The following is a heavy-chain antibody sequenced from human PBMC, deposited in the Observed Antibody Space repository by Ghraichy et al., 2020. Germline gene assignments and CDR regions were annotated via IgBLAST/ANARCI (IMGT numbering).Heavy chain of an antibody. CDR2: IKQDGSEK. Sequence: GSLRLSCAASGFTFSSYWMSWVRQAPGKGLEWVANIKQDGSEKYYVDSVKGRFTISRDNAKNSLYLQMNSLRAEDTAVYYCAREGSGYYYYGMDVWGQGTTVTVSS. V-gene: IGHV3-7*01. CDR3: AREGSGYYYYGMDV. J-gene: IGHJ6*02. CDR1: GFTFSSYW. D-gene: IGHD3-10*01.